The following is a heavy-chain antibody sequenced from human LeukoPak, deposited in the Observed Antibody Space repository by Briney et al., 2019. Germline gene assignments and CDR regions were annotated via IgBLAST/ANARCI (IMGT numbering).Heavy chain of an antibody. CDR2: VYYSGST. J-gene: IGHJ4*02. CDR3: VRRTSGSYSDY. D-gene: IGHD1-26*01. Sequence: SETLSLTCTVSGGSVSSDGFYWTWIRQPPGKGLEWIGYVYYSGSTNYNPSLKSRVTISLDTSKNQFSLKLNSVTAADTAVYYCVRRTSGSYSDYWGQGTLVTVSS. CDR1: GGSVSSDGFY. V-gene: IGHV4-61*08.